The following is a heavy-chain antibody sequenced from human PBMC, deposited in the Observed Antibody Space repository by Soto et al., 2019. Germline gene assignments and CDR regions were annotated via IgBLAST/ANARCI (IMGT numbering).Heavy chain of an antibody. D-gene: IGHD3-3*01. CDR1: GFTFSSYG. CDR2: ISYDGSNK. Sequence: AVGSLRLSCAASGFTFSSYGMHWVRQAPGKGLEWVAVISYDGSNKYYADSVKGRFTISRDNSKNTLYLQMNSLRAEDTAVYYCAKDVSIIRKDYGMDVWGQGTTVTVSS. CDR3: AKDVSIIRKDYGMDV. V-gene: IGHV3-30*18. J-gene: IGHJ6*02.